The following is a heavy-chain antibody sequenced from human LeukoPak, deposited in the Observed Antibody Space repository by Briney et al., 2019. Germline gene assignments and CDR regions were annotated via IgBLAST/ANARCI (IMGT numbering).Heavy chain of an antibody. CDR3: ARSKYYYDSSGYFNEDAFDI. Sequence: SVKVYCKASGGTFSSYAISWVRQAPGQGLEWMGGIIPIFGTANYAQKFQGRVTITADESTSTAYMELSSLRSEDTAVYYCARSKYYYDSSGYFNEDAFDIWGQGTMVTVSS. V-gene: IGHV1-69*13. D-gene: IGHD3-22*01. CDR2: IIPIFGTA. J-gene: IGHJ3*02. CDR1: GGTFSSYA.